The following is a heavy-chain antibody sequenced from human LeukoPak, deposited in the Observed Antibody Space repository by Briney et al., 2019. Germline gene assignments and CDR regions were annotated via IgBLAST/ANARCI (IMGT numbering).Heavy chain of an antibody. Sequence: SETLSLTCAVSGGSISSSSYYWGWIRQPPGKGLEWIGSIYYSGSTYYNPSLKSRVTISVDTSKNQFSLKLSSVTAADTAVYYCARDGDAGLSSGWTYWGQGTLVTVSS. CDR1: GGSISSSSYY. D-gene: IGHD6-19*01. V-gene: IGHV4-39*07. J-gene: IGHJ4*02. CDR2: IYYSGST. CDR3: ARDGDAGLSSGWTY.